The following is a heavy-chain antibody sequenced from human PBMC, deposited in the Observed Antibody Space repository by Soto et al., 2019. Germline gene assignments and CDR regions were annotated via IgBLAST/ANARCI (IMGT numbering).Heavy chain of an antibody. CDR1: GFTFSSYS. V-gene: IGHV3-21*01. J-gene: IGHJ3*02. D-gene: IGHD2-2*01. Sequence: EVQLVESGGGLVKPGGSLRRSCAASGFTFSSYSMNWVRQAPGKGLEWVSSISSSSSYIYYADSVKGRFTISRDNAKNSLYLQMNSLRAEDTAVYYCARDLDQLTTTVYDIWGQGTMVTVSS. CDR2: ISSSSSYI. CDR3: ARDLDQLTTTVYDI.